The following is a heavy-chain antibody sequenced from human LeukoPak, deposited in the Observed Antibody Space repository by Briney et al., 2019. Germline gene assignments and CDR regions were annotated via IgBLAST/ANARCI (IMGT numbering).Heavy chain of an antibody. Sequence: GGSLRLSCAASGFTFSSYWMSWVRQAPGKGLEWVANIKQDGSEKYYVDSVKGRFTISRDNVKNSLYLQMNSLRAEDTAVYYCARDSYYGSGSYLDPWGQGTLVTVSS. J-gene: IGHJ5*02. CDR2: IKQDGSEK. D-gene: IGHD3-10*01. CDR1: GFTFSSYW. V-gene: IGHV3-7*01. CDR3: ARDSYYGSGSYLDP.